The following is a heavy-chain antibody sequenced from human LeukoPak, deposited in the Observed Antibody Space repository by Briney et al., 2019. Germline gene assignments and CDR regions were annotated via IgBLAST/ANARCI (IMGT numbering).Heavy chain of an antibody. Sequence: PGGSLRLSCAASGFTFSNYAMSWVRQAPGKGLEWVSAISGSGGSTYYADSVKGRFTISRDNAKNSLYLQMNSLRAEDTAVYYCARGGMTTVTTSAHYYYYYMDVWGKGTTVTVPS. CDR3: ARGGMTTVTTSAHYYYYYMDV. D-gene: IGHD4-11*01. CDR2: ISGSGGST. J-gene: IGHJ6*03. CDR1: GFTFSNYA. V-gene: IGHV3-23*01.